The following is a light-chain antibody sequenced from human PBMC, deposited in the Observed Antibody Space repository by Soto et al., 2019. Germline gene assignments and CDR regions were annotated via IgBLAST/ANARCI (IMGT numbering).Light chain of an antibody. CDR2: EVN. V-gene: IGLV2-14*01. CDR1: SSDVGGYDY. Sequence: LTQPASVSGSPGQSITISCTGTSSDVGGYDYVSWYQPHPGKAPKLMVFEVNNRPSGVSYRFSGSKSGNTASLTISGLQAEDEADYFCSSYSISTAYLFGTGTKVTVL. J-gene: IGLJ1*01. CDR3: SSYSISTAYL.